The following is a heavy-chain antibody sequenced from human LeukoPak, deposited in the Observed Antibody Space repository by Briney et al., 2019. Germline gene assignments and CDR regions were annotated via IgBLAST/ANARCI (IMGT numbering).Heavy chain of an antibody. D-gene: IGHD2-8*01. V-gene: IGHV3-23*01. CDR3: ARDPGNHCTNGVCWSYFQH. J-gene: IGHJ1*01. Sequence: GGSLRLSCAASGFTLSNYPMGWVRQAPVKGLEWLSAIGEEKSGSWTKSADSVKGRFTISRDNAKNSLYLQMNSLRAEDTAVYYCARDPGNHCTNGVCWSYFQHWGQGTLVTVSS. CDR2: IGEEKSGSWT. CDR1: GFTLSNYP.